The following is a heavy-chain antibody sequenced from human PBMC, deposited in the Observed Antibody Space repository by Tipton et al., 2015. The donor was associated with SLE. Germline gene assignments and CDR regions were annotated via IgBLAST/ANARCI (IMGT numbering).Heavy chain of an antibody. V-gene: IGHV3-48*01. Sequence: SLRLSCAASGFTFNSHSMNWVRQAPGKGLEWVSYISASSNTIYYADSVKGRFTISRDNAKNSLYLQMNRLRAEDTALYYCARDRDTAMVTGWLDPWGQGTLVTVSS. CDR1: GFTFNSHS. CDR2: ISASSNTI. D-gene: IGHD5-18*01. CDR3: ARDRDTAMVTGWLDP. J-gene: IGHJ5*02.